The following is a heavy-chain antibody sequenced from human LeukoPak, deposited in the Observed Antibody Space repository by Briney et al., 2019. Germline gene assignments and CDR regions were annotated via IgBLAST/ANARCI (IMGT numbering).Heavy chain of an antibody. CDR3: AGSLVGTVVPAAIEAPGQKAFDY. D-gene: IGHD2-2*02. J-gene: IGHJ4*02. CDR1: GGSFSGYY. CDR2: IYYSGST. V-gene: IGHV4-34*01. Sequence: SETLSLTCAVYGGSFSGYYWSWIRQPPGKGREGIGSIYYSGSTYYNPSLKSRVTISVDTSKNQFSLKLSSVTAADTAVYYCAGSLVGTVVPAAIEAPGQKAFDYWGQGTLVTVSS.